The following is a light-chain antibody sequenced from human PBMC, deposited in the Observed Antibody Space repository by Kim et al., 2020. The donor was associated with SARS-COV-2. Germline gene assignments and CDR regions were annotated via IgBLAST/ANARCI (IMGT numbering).Light chain of an antibody. J-gene: IGKJ1*01. Sequence: SVAPGEAAARSCRASQGVSSNLAWYQQKPGQAPRLLIYGASTRATGIPARFSGSGSGTEFTLTISSLQSEDFAVYYCQQYNNWWTFGQGTKVDIK. CDR2: GAS. V-gene: IGKV3-15*01. CDR1: QGVSSN. CDR3: QQYNNWWT.